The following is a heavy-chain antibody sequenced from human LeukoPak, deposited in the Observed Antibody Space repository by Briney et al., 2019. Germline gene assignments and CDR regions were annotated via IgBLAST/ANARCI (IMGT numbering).Heavy chain of an antibody. D-gene: IGHD3-22*01. CDR3: ASLMGDYYDSSGYPLDY. J-gene: IGHJ4*02. Sequence: SGGSLRLSCAASGLTFSSYWMHWVRQAPGKGLVWVSRINSDGSSTSYADSVKGRFTISRDNAKNTLYLQMNSLRAEDTAVDYCASLMGDYYDSSGYPLDYWGQGTLVTVSS. CDR1: GLTFSSYW. CDR2: INSDGSST. V-gene: IGHV3-74*01.